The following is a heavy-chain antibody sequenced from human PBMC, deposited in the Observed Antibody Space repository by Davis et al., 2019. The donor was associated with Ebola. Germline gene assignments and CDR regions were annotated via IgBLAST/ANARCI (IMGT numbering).Heavy chain of an antibody. CDR3: ALGGLLWFGEPMNYYGMDV. V-gene: IGHV1-2*02. CDR2: INPNSGNT. D-gene: IGHD3-10*01. J-gene: IGHJ6*02. Sequence: ASVKVSCKASGYTFVDGYMHWVRQAPGQGLEWMGWINPNSGNTTYAQKFQGRVTMTRDTSTRTVYMELSRLRSDDTAVYYCALGGLLWFGEPMNYYGMDVWGQGTTVTVSS. CDR1: GYTFVDGY.